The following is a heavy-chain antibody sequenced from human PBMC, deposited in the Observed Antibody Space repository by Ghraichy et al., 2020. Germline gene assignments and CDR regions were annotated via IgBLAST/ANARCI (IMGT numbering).Heavy chain of an antibody. CDR1: GGSIRSEGYF. Sequence: SQTLSLTCTVSGGSIRSEGYFWGWVRQLPGEGLECVGYIHYTGITYYNPSLQSRVTMSVDSSKNQFSLNLRSVTAADTALYYCARLSDSSFNYHIDNWGQGTLVTVSS. CDR2: IHYTGIT. CDR3: ARLSDSSFNYHIDN. D-gene: IGHD6-6*01. V-gene: IGHV4-31*02. J-gene: IGHJ4*02.